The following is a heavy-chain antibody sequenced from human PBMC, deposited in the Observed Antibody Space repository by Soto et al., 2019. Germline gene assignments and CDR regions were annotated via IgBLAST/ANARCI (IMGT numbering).Heavy chain of an antibody. Sequence: QVQLVESGGGVVQPGRSLRLSCAASGFTFSTHAMHWVRQAPGKGLECVAIVSFYGSNKYYADSVKGRFTISRDNSTNTLYLQMTGLTPEDTSGYDCARDQTGITTTGGGRIDHWGQGNLVTVSS. J-gene: IGHJ4*02. CDR1: GFTFSTHA. D-gene: IGHD1-20*01. CDR3: ARDQTGITTTGGGRIDH. V-gene: IGHV3-30-3*01. CDR2: VSFYGSNK.